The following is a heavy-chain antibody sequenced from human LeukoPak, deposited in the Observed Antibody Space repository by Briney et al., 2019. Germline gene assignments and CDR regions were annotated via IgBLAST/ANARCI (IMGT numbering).Heavy chain of an antibody. V-gene: IGHV3-30*18. CDR3: AKDEYYDILTGYSDAFDI. D-gene: IGHD3-9*01. CDR1: GFTFSSYG. Sequence: PGRSLRLSCAASGFTFSSYGMHWVRQAPGEGLEWVAVISYEGSNKYYADSVKGRFTISRDNSKNTLYLQMNSLRAEDTAVYYCAKDEYYDILTGYSDAFDIWGQGTMVTVPS. J-gene: IGHJ3*02. CDR2: ISYEGSNK.